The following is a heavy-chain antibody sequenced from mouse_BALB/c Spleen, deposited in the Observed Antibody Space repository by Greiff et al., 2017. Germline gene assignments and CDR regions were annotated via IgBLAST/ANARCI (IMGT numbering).Heavy chain of an antibody. V-gene: IGHV14-4*02. CDR3: NAGYGNYDYAMDY. CDR2: IDPGNGDT. Sequence: VQLQQSGAELVRSGASVKLSCTASGFNIKDYYMHWVKQRPEQGLEWIGWIDPGNGDTEYAPKFQGKATMTADTSSNTAYLQLSSLTSEDTAVYYCNAGYGNYDYAMDYWGQGTSVTVSS. J-gene: IGHJ4*01. CDR1: GFNIKDYY. D-gene: IGHD2-10*02.